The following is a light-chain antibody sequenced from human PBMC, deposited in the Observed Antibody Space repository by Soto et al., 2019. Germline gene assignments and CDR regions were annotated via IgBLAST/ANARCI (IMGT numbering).Light chain of an antibody. V-gene: IGLV2-14*03. CDR2: DVS. J-gene: IGLJ2*01. Sequence: QSALTQPASVSGSPGQSVTISCTGSSSDIGGYRYVSWYQKRPGKAPKLMIYDVSYRPSGVSNRFSGSKSGSTASLTISGLQPEDEADYYCTSYTSDSPVIFGGGTKLTVL. CDR3: TSYTSDSPVI. CDR1: SSDIGGYRY.